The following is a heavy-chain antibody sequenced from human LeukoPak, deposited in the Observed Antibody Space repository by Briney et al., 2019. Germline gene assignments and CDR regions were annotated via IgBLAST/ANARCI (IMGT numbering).Heavy chain of an antibody. CDR2: ISSSSSYI. J-gene: IGHJ6*02. D-gene: IGHD3-10*01. CDR1: GFTFSSYS. Sequence: GRSLRLSCAASGFTFSSYSMNWVRQAPGKGLEWVSSISSSSSYIYYADSVKGRFTISRDNAKNSLYLQMNSLRAEDTAVYYCATYGSGSHYGMDVWGQGTTVTVSS. CDR3: ATYGSGSHYGMDV. V-gene: IGHV3-21*01.